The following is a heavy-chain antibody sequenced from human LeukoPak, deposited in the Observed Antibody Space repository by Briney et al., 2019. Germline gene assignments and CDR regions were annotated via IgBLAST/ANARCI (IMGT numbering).Heavy chain of an antibody. D-gene: IGHD1-26*01. CDR3: ARDLNRNIVGVTVY. CDR1: GYTFTGYY. J-gene: IGHJ4*02. V-gene: IGHV1-2*02. Sequence: GASVKVSCKAYGYTFTGYYMHWVRQAPGQGLEWMGWINPNSGGTNYAQKIQGRVTMTRDTSISTAYMELSRLRSDDTAVYYCARDLNRNIVGVTVYWGQGTLVTVSS. CDR2: INPNSGGT.